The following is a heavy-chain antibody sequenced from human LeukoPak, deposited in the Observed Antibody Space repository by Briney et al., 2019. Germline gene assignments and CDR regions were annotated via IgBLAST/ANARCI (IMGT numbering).Heavy chain of an antibody. Sequence: SGPTLVKPTQTLTLTCTFSGFSLSTSGVGVGWIRQPPGKALEWLALIYWNDDKRYSPSLKSRLTITKDTSKNQVVLTMTNMDLVDTATYYCARAVSPGYCSSTSCLNWFDPWGQGTLVTVSS. CDR1: GFSLSTSGVG. J-gene: IGHJ5*02. D-gene: IGHD2-2*01. CDR2: IYWNDDK. V-gene: IGHV2-5*01. CDR3: ARAVSPGYCSSTSCLNWFDP.